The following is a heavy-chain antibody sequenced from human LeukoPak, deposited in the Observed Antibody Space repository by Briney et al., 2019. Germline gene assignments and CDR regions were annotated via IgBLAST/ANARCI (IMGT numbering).Heavy chain of an antibody. J-gene: IGHJ6*03. V-gene: IGHV4-59*01. CDR1: GGSMKRSY. CDR2: IDDSGNT. D-gene: IGHD6-6*01. Sequence: PSETLSLTCLVSGGSMKRSYWTWIRQAPGKGLEWIGNIDDSGNTNYSPSLKSRVTISLDTSKNQFSLRVTPVTAADRGLYFCARDSSPDALPYMDAWGKGTTVTVSS. CDR3: ARDSSPDALPYMDA.